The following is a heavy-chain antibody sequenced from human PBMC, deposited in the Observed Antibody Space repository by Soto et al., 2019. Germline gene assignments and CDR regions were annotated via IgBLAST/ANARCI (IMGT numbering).Heavy chain of an antibody. CDR2: IYYSGST. CDR1: GGSISSYY. V-gene: IGHV4-59*01. Sequence: SETLSLTCTVSGGSISSYYWSWIRQPPGKGLEWIGYIYYSGSTNYNPSLKSRVTISVDTSKNQFSLKLSSVTAADTAVYYCAIIMVRGTYYYVMDFWGQGTTVTVSS. D-gene: IGHD3-10*01. CDR3: AIIMVRGTYYYVMDF. J-gene: IGHJ6*02.